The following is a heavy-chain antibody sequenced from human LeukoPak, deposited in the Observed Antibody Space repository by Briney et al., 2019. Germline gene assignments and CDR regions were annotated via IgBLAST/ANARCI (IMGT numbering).Heavy chain of an antibody. CDR1: GFTVSSNY. CDR2: LYRGGST. Sequence: AGGSLRLSCAASGFTVSSNYMSWVRQAPGKGLEWVSFLYRGGSTYYADSVKGRFTISRDNSKNMLYLQMNSLRAEETAVYYCARSLDDSSGYYIPRWYYFDYWGQGTLVTVSS. CDR3: ARSLDDSSGYYIPRWYYFDY. V-gene: IGHV3-53*01. J-gene: IGHJ4*02. D-gene: IGHD3-22*01.